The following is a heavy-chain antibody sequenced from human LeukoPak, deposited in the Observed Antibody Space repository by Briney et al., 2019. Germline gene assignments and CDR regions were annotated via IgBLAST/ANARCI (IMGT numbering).Heavy chain of an antibody. Sequence: KPSETLSLTCAVYGGSFSGYYWSWIRQPPGKGLEWIGEINHSGSTNYNPSLKSRVTISVDTSKNQFSLKLSSVTAADTAVYYCARGGRVAAAGTGFDYWGQGTLVTVSS. J-gene: IGHJ4*02. V-gene: IGHV4-34*01. CDR2: INHSGST. D-gene: IGHD6-13*01. CDR1: GGSFSGYY. CDR3: ARGGRVAAAGTGFDY.